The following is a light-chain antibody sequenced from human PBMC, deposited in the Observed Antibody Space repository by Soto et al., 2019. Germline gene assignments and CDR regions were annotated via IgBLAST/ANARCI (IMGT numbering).Light chain of an antibody. V-gene: IGKV3-20*01. CDR3: QQCGSSPWT. CDR1: QSVSSTY. CDR2: GAS. Sequence: EIVLTQSPGTLSLSPGERATLSCRASQSVSSTYLAWYQQKPGQAPRLLIYGASSRATGIPDRFSGGGSGTDFTLTISRVEPEDFAVYYCQQCGSSPWTFSQGTKVDIK. J-gene: IGKJ1*01.